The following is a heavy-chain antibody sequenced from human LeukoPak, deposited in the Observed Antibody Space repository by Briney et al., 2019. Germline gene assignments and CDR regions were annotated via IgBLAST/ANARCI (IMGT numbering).Heavy chain of an antibody. CDR3: ARGGCAAAGCGMDV. CDR1: GFIFSSYE. Sequence: GGSLRLSCAASGFIFSSYEMNWVRQAPGKGLEWVSYISSSGSTIYYADSVKGRFTISRDNAMNSLYLQMNSLRAEDTAIYYCARGGCAAAGCGMDVWGQGTTVTVSS. D-gene: IGHD6-13*01. V-gene: IGHV3-48*03. J-gene: IGHJ6*02. CDR2: ISSSGSTI.